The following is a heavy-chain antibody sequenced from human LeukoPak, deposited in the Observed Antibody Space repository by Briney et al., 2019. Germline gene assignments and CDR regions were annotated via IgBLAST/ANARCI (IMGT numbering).Heavy chain of an antibody. Sequence: GGSLRLSCAASGFTFSTYWTHWVRQAPGKGLVWVSRINSDGATTTYADSVKGRFTISRDNAKNTLFLHMSSLRAEDTAIYYCARDLRGIGDETAFWGQGTLVTVSS. CDR2: INSDGATT. CDR1: GFTFSTYW. V-gene: IGHV3-74*03. CDR3: ARDLRGIGDETAF. D-gene: IGHD3-16*01. J-gene: IGHJ4*02.